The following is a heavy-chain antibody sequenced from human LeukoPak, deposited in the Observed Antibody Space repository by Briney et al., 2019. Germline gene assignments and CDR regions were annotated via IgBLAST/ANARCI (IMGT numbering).Heavy chain of an antibody. CDR2: INPNSGNT. CDR3: ARGQKLSYSSSWYVNYYYMDV. CDR1: GYTFTGYY. Sequence: ASVKVSCKASGYTFTGYYMHWVRQAPGQGLEWMGWINPNSGNTGYAQKFQGRVTITRNTSISTAYMELSSLRSEDTAVYYCARGQKLSYSSSWYVNYYYMDVWGKGTTVSVSS. V-gene: IGHV1-8*03. D-gene: IGHD6-13*01. J-gene: IGHJ6*03.